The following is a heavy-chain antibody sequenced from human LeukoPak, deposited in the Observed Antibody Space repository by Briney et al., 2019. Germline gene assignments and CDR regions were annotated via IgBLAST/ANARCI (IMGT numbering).Heavy chain of an antibody. V-gene: IGHV3-43*01. D-gene: IGHD6-13*01. CDR1: GFTFDDYS. CDR3: SKASSSWSELEY. J-gene: IGHJ4*02. Sequence: GGSPRLSCAASGFTFDDYSMHWVRHAPGKGLEWVSLISRDGDNTYYADSVKGRFTISRDNSKNSLYLQMNSLRTEDASFYYCSKASSSWSELEYWGQGTLVTVSS. CDR2: ISRDGDNT.